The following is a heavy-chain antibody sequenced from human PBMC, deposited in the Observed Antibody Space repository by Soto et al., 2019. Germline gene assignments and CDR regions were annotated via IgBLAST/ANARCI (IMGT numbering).Heavy chain of an antibody. CDR3: ARIKTAAGTEWFDP. CDR2: IYYSGST. CDR1: GGSISSSSYY. D-gene: IGHD6-13*01. Sequence: QLQLQESGPGLVKPSETLSLTCTVSGGSISSSSYYWGWIRQPPGKGLEWIGSIYYSGSTYYNPSLKSRVTISVDTSKNQFSLKLSSVTAADTAVYYCARIKTAAGTEWFDPWGQGTLVTVSS. V-gene: IGHV4-39*01. J-gene: IGHJ5*02.